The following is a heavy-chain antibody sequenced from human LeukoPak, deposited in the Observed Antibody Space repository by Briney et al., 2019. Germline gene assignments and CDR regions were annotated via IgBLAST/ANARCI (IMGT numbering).Heavy chain of an antibody. J-gene: IGHJ4*02. Sequence: PGGSLRLSCAASEFTFSGYWMSWVRQAPGKGLEWVAIIKEGGSEKYYGDSVKGRFTISRDNARNSLYPQMNSLRVEDTAVYYCARAPGYFDYWGQGALVTVSS. CDR2: IKEGGSEK. CDR1: EFTFSGYW. CDR3: ARAPGYFDY. V-gene: IGHV3-7*03.